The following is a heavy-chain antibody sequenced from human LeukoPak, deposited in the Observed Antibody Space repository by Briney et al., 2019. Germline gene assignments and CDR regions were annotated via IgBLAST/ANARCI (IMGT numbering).Heavy chain of an antibody. CDR3: ARSDY. CDR2: IKEDGSEK. Sequence: GGSLRLSCAASGFPFSGYWMSWVRQAPGKGLEWVASIKEDGSEKYYVDSVRGRLTISRDNAKNSLFLQMSSLRAEDTAVYYCARSDYWGQGTLVTVSS. V-gene: IGHV3-7*01. CDR1: GFPFSGYW. J-gene: IGHJ4*02.